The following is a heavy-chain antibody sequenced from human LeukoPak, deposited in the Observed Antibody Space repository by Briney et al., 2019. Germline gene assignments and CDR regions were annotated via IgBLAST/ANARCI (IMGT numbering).Heavy chain of an antibody. CDR2: INWNGGST. J-gene: IGHJ4*02. CDR1: GFTFDDYG. D-gene: IGHD6-13*01. CDR3: ARDLRMGAPGAAAGRPDY. V-gene: IGHV3-20*04. Sequence: RPGGSLRLSCAASGFTFDDYGMSWVRQAPGKGLEWVSGINWNGGSTGYADSVKGRFTISRDNAKNSLYLQMNSLRAEDTALYYCARDLRMGAPGAAAGRPDYWGQGTLVTVSS.